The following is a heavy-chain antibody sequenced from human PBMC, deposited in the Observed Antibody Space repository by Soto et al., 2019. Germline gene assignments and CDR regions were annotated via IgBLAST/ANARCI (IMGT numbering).Heavy chain of an antibody. CDR3: ARGGGPVGGVDY. Sequence: SETLSLTCAVYGGSFSGYYWSWIRQPPGKGLEWIGEINHSGSTNYNPSLKSRVTISVDTSKNQFSLKLSSVTAADTAVYYCARGGGPVGGVDYWGQGTLVTVSS. CDR1: GGSFSGYY. V-gene: IGHV4-34*01. CDR2: INHSGST. D-gene: IGHD1-26*01. J-gene: IGHJ4*02.